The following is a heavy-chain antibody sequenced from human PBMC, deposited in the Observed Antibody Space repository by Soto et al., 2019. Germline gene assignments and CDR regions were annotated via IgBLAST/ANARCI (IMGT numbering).Heavy chain of an antibody. Sequence: QVQLVESGGGVVQPGRSLRLSCAASGFTFSSYGMHWVRQAPGKGLEWVAVIWYDGSNKYYADSVKGRFTISRDNSKNTLYLQMNSLRAEDTAVYYCARDGIYGVPSGAFDIWGQGTMVTVSS. CDR3: ARDGIYGVPSGAFDI. CDR2: IWYDGSNK. J-gene: IGHJ3*02. CDR1: GFTFSSYG. V-gene: IGHV3-33*01. D-gene: IGHD4-17*01.